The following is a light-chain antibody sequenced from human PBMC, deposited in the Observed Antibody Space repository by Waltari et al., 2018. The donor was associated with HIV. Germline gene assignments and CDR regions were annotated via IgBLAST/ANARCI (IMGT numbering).Light chain of an antibody. CDR2: GDT. CDR3: QSFDSSLSSSVV. Sequence: HSVLTQAPSVSGAPGQRVPISCPGSSSNIRTVYDVHSSQQHPGPAPKLPIYGDTNRPSGVPDRFSGSKSGTSASLVITGLQPEDEADYYCQSFDSSLSSSVVFGGGTKLTVL. J-gene: IGLJ2*01. CDR1: SSNIRTVYD. V-gene: IGLV1-40*01.